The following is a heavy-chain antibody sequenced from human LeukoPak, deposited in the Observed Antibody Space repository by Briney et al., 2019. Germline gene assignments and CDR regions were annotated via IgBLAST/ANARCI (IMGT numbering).Heavy chain of an antibody. J-gene: IGHJ3*02. CDR3: ARGQVTTVTRLASFDI. Sequence: PGGSLRLSCATSGFTFTYYWMNWIRQAPGKELEWVANINQDGSEKYYVDSVKGRFTISRDYAKKSLYLQMNSLSAEDTAVYYCARGQVTTVTRLASFDIWGQGTMVTVS. CDR2: INQDGSEK. CDR1: GFTFTYYW. V-gene: IGHV3-7*04. D-gene: IGHD4-17*01.